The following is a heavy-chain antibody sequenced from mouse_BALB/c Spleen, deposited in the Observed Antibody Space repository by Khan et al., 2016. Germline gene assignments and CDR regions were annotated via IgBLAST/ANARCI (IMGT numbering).Heavy chain of an antibody. Sequence: EVQLQESGPGLVKPSQSLSLTCTVTGYSITSDYAWNWIRQFPGNKLEWMGYISYSGSTSYNPSLKSRISITRDTSKNQFFLQLNSVTTEDTATYYCARSGGNYPYWYFDVWGAGTTFTVSS. J-gene: IGHJ1*01. D-gene: IGHD2-1*01. CDR2: ISYSGST. CDR3: ARSGGNYPYWYFDV. CDR1: GYSITSDYA. V-gene: IGHV3-2*02.